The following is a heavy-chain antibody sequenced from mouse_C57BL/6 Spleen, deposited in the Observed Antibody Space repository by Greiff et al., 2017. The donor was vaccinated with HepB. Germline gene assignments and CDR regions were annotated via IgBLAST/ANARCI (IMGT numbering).Heavy chain of an antibody. CDR3: ARPHYYGSSLAWFAY. CDR2: IHPNSGST. Sequence: VQLQQPGAELVKPGASVKLSCKASGYTFTSYWMHWVKQRPGQGLEWIGMIHPNSGSTNYNEKFKSKATLTVDKSSSTAYMQLSSLTSEDSAVYYCARPHYYGSSLAWFAYWGQGTLVTVSA. J-gene: IGHJ3*01. CDR1: GYTFTSYW. V-gene: IGHV1-64*01. D-gene: IGHD1-1*01.